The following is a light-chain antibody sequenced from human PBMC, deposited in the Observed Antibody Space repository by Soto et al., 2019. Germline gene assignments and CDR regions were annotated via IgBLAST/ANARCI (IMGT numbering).Light chain of an antibody. CDR2: DAS. J-gene: IGKJ5*01. CDR1: QSVSSY. CDR3: QQRSNWPPT. Sequence: EIVSTQSPATLSLSPGERATRSCRASQSVSSYLAWYQQKPGQAPRLLLYDASNRATGIPARFSGSGSGADFTLTISSLEPEDFAVYYCQQRSNWPPTFGQGTRLEI. V-gene: IGKV3-11*01.